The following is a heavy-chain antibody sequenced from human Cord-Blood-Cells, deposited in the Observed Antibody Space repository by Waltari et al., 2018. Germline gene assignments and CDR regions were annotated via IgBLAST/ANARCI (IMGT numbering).Heavy chain of an antibody. CDR2: FDPEDGET. V-gene: IGHV1-24*01. CDR3: ATSLLEWLCNAQNYYYYGMDV. Sequence: QVQLVQSGAEVKKPGASVKVSCKVSGYTLTELSMHWVRQAPGKGLEWMGGFDPEDGETIYAQKFQGRVTMNEDTATDTAYMELSSLRSEDTAVYYCATSLLEWLCNAQNYYYYGMDVWGQGTTVTVSS. J-gene: IGHJ6*02. D-gene: IGHD3-3*01. CDR1: GYTLTELS.